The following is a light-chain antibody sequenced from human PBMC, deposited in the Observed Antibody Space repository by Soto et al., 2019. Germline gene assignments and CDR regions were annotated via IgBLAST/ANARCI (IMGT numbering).Light chain of an antibody. V-gene: IGKV1-5*03. CDR2: KAS. J-gene: IGKJ2*01. CDR3: QQYSTSWRT. Sequence: DIQMTQSPSTLSASVGDRVTIICRASQSISSWLAWYQQKPGKAPKLLIYKASSLESGVPSRFSGSGSGAEFTLTISSLQPDDFATYYCQQYSTSWRTFGQGTKLEI. CDR1: QSISSW.